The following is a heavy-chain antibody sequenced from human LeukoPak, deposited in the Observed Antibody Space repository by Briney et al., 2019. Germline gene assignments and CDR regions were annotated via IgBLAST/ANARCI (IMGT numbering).Heavy chain of an antibody. CDR3: AILYASSGYYYFDY. J-gene: IGHJ4*02. D-gene: IGHD3-22*01. CDR1: GGSFSGYY. CDR2: INHSGNI. Sequence: SETLSLTCAVYGGSFSGYYWSWIRPPPGKGLEWIGEINHSGNINYNPSLKSRVSISKDTSKNQFSLKLSSVTAADTAVYYCAILYASSGYYYFDYWGQGTLVTVSS. V-gene: IGHV4-34*01.